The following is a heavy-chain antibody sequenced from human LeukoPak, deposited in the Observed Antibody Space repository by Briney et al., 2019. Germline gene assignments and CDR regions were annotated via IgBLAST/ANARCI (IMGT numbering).Heavy chain of an antibody. CDR1: GDTFTGYY. CDR3: GTGSGTYSPDY. CDR2: INPNSGGT. Sequence: GASVKVSCKASGDTFTGYYIHWVRQAPGQGLEWMGWINPNSGGTNYAQKFQGRVTMTRDISTAYVALNRLRSDDTAVYYCGTGSGTYSPDYWGQGTLVTVSS. J-gene: IGHJ4*02. D-gene: IGHD3-10*01. V-gene: IGHV1-2*02.